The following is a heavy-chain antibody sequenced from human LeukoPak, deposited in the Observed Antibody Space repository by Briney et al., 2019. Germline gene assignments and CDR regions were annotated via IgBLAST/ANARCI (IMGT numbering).Heavy chain of an antibody. V-gene: IGHV4-34*01. CDR3: ARGKLTEFDY. D-gene: IGHD1-14*01. CDR1: GGSFSGYN. CDR2: INHSGST. J-gene: IGHJ4*02. Sequence: SETLSLTCAVYGGSFSGYNWSWIREPPEKGLEWIGEINHSGSTNYNPSLKSRVTISVDTSKNQFSLKLSSVTAADTAVYYCARGKLTEFDYWGQGTLVTVSS.